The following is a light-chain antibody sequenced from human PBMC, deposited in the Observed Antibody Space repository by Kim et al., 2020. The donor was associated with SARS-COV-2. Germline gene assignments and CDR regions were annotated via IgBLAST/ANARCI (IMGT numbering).Light chain of an antibody. CDR3: QQSYRA. J-gene: IGKJ2*01. CDR1: QSISSY. CDR2: AAS. Sequence: EIQMTQSPSSLSASVGDRVTITCRASQSISSYLNWYQQKPGKAPKLLIYAASSLQSGVPSSFSGSGSGTDFTLTISSLQPEDFATYYCQQSYRAFGQGTKLEI. V-gene: IGKV1-39*01.